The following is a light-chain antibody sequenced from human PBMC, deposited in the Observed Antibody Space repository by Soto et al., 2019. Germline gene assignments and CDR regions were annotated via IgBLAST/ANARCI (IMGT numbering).Light chain of an antibody. Sequence: EIVMTQSPATLSVSPGERATLSCRASQSVSSSYLAWYQQKPGQAPRLLIYAASTRAAGIPARFRGSGSGTEFILTISSLQSEDFAVYYCQQYNNWPRTFGQGTKVDIK. CDR1: QSVSSSY. J-gene: IGKJ1*01. CDR2: AAS. V-gene: IGKV3-15*01. CDR3: QQYNNWPRT.